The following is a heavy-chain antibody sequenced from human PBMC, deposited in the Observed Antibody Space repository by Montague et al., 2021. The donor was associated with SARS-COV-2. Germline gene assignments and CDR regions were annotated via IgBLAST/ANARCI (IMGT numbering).Heavy chain of an antibody. CDR1: GGSISSSSYY. D-gene: IGHD2-2*01. Sequence: SETLSLTCTVSGGSISSSSYYWGWIRQPPGKGLEWIGSIYYSGSTYYNPSLKSRVTISVDTSKNQFSLKLSSVTAADTAVYYCASALGYCSSTSCYSVYGMDVWDQGTTVTVSS. V-gene: IGHV4-39*01. J-gene: IGHJ6*02. CDR3: ASALGYCSSTSCYSVYGMDV. CDR2: IYYSGST.